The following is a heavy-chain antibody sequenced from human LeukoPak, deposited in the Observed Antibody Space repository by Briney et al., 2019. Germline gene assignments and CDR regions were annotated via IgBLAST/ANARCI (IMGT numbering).Heavy chain of an antibody. D-gene: IGHD2-15*01. CDR3: ASLSEYCSAGSCYLGWFDP. CDR1: GGSISSYY. J-gene: IGHJ5*02. Sequence: SETLSLTCTVSGGSISSYYWSWIRQPPGKGLEWIGYMYYSGSTNYNPSLKSRVTMSVDTSKNQFSLKLNSVAAADTAVYYCASLSEYCSAGSCYLGWFDPWGQGTLVTVSS. CDR2: MYYSGST. V-gene: IGHV4-59*01.